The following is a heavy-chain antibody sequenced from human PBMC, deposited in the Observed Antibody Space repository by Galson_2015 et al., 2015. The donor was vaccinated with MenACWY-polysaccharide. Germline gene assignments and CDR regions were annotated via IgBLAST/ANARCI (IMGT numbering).Heavy chain of an antibody. D-gene: IGHD3-10*01. J-gene: IGHJ5*02. CDR3: ARGHYGA. V-gene: IGHV1-8*01. CDR2: VSPNTGHT. CDR1: GYTFTSLD. Sequence: FGYTFTSLDINWVRQAPGQGLEWMGLVSPNTGHTDYAPKFQGRVTMTRDTSISTAYMELSSLRSEDTAFYYCARGHYGAWGQGTLVIVSA.